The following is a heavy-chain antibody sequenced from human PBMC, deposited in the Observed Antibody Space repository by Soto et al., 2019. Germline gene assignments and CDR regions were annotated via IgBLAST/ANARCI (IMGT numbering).Heavy chain of an antibody. J-gene: IGHJ4*02. Sequence: GGSLRLSCAASGFTFSSYGMHWVRQAPGKGLEWVAVISYDGSNKYYADSVKGRFTISRDNSKNTLYLQMNSLRAEDTAVYYCAKDAVYYFDYWGPGTLVTVSS. CDR3: AKDAVYYFDY. V-gene: IGHV3-30*18. CDR2: ISYDGSNK. CDR1: GFTFSSYG.